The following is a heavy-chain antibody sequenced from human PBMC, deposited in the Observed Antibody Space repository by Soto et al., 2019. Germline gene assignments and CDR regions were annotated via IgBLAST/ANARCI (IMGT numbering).Heavy chain of an antibody. Sequence: SETLSLXCAVYGASLSDNYCNWLRQPPGNGLEWIREMNDSGNTNYNPSLKSRVTISVDTSNNHLSLKPSSVTAADTAVHYCARVPRGLGELLNYSGQGTLVTVPS. CDR3: ARVPRGLGELLNY. CDR1: GASLSDNY. D-gene: IGHD3-10*01. V-gene: IGHV4-34*01. J-gene: IGHJ4*02. CDR2: MNDSGNT.